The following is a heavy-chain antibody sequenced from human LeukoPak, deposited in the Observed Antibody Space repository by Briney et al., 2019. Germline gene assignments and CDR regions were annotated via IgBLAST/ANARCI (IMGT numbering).Heavy chain of an antibody. D-gene: IGHD2-2*01. CDR2: IWYDGSNK. V-gene: IGHV3-33*08. Sequence: GGSLRLSCAASGFTFSSYAMSWVRQAPGKGLEWVAVIWYDGSNKYYADSVKGRFTISRDNSKNTLYLQMNSLRAEDTAVYYCASERGVCSSTSCYVGYYGMDVWGQGTTVTVSS. J-gene: IGHJ6*02. CDR1: GFTFSSYA. CDR3: ASERGVCSSTSCYVGYYGMDV.